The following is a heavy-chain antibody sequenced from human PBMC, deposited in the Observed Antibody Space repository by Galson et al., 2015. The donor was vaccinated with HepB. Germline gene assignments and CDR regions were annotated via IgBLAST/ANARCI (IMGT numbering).Heavy chain of an antibody. Sequence: SLRLSCAASGFTFSSYGMHWVRQAPGKGLEWEAVIWYDGSNKYYADSVKGRFTISRDNSKNTLYLQMNSLRAEDTAVYYCARDISSSGYIDAFDIWGQGTMVTVSS. J-gene: IGHJ3*02. V-gene: IGHV3-33*01. CDR2: IWYDGSNK. CDR1: GFTFSSYG. D-gene: IGHD3-22*01. CDR3: ARDISSSGYIDAFDI.